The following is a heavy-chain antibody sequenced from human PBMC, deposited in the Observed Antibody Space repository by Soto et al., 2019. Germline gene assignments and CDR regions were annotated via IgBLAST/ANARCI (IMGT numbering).Heavy chain of an antibody. CDR3: ARGAIAARRMGNDY. CDR2: IYYSGST. Sequence: TAFRGSSSTSSCSKIKKPPGKGLEWIGYIYYSGSTNYNPSLKSRVTISVDTSKNQFSLKLSSVTAADTAVYYCARGAIAARRMGNDYSGQGTLVTVS. V-gene: IGHV4-59*01. J-gene: IGHJ4*02. CDR1: RGSSSTSS. D-gene: IGHD6-6*01.